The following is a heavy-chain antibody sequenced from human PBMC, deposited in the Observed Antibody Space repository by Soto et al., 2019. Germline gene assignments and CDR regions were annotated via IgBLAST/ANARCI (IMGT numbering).Heavy chain of an antibody. CDR2: IYPGDSDT. Sequence: GESLKISCKGSGYSFTSYWIGWVRQMPGKGLEWMGIIYPGDSDTRYSPTFQGQVTISADKSISTAYLQWSSLKASDTAMYYCARSWAYRRYSSSWSSSWFDPWGQGTLVTVSS. D-gene: IGHD6-13*01. J-gene: IGHJ5*02. CDR1: GYSFTSYW. V-gene: IGHV5-51*01. CDR3: ARSWAYRRYSSSWSSSWFDP.